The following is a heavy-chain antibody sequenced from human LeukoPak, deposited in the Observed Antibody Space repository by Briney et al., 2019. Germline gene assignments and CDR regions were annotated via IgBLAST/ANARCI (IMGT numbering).Heavy chain of an antibody. CDR3: ARFYGGNSHFDY. Sequence: PSETLSLTCTVSGGSISSYYWSWIRQPPGKGLEWIGYIYYSGSTYYNPSLKSRVTISVDTSKNQFSLKLSSVTAADTAVYYCARFYGGNSHFDYWGQGTLVTVSS. D-gene: IGHD4-23*01. V-gene: IGHV4-59*06. J-gene: IGHJ4*02. CDR1: GGSISSYY. CDR2: IYYSGST.